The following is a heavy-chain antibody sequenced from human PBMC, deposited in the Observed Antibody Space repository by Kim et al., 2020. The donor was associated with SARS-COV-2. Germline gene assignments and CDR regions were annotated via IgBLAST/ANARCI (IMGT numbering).Heavy chain of an antibody. Sequence: GGSLRLSCAASGFTFSSYGMHWVRQAPGKGLEWVAVISYDGSNKYYADSVKGRFTISRDNSKNTLYLQMNSLRAEDTAVYYCAKDRYSSSSLDAFDIWGQGTMVTVSS. J-gene: IGHJ3*02. V-gene: IGHV3-30*18. CDR2: ISYDGSNK. CDR1: GFTFSSYG. CDR3: AKDRYSSSSLDAFDI. D-gene: IGHD6-6*01.